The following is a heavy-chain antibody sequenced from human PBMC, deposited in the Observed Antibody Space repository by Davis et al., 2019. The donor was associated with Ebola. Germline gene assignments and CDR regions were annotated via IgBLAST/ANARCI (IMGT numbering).Heavy chain of an antibody. CDR1: GFTFGDYA. Sequence: GESLKISCTASGFTFGDYAMSWFRQAPGKGLEWVGFIRSKAYGGTTEYAASVKGRFTISRDDSKSIAYLQMNSLKTEDTAVYYCTRQNPSSSSYWYFDLWGRGTLVTVSS. CDR3: TRQNPSSSSYWYFDL. CDR2: IRSKAYGGTT. V-gene: IGHV3-49*03. D-gene: IGHD6-6*01. J-gene: IGHJ2*01.